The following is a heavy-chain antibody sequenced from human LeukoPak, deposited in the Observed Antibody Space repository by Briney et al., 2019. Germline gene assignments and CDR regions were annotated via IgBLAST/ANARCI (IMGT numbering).Heavy chain of an antibody. CDR1: GGPINRGGYF. CDR3: AREALGDSSGYYSSAYFDY. J-gene: IGHJ4*02. V-gene: IGHV4-31*03. D-gene: IGHD3-22*01. Sequence: PSHTLSLTCSVSGGPINRGGYFGSWVRRHRAKGVEWIGYIYYNGSTYYNRSLKSRFTISVDTCKNQFSLKLSSVTAADTAVYYCAREALGDSSGYYSSAYFDYWGQGTLVTVSS. CDR2: IYYNGST.